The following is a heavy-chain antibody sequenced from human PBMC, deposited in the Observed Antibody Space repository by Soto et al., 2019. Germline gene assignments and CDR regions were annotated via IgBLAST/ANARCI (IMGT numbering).Heavy chain of an antibody. CDR1: GFTFSSYS. CDR3: ARGTVGYDFWSGYYLVYFDY. V-gene: IGHV3-48*01. J-gene: IGHJ4*02. D-gene: IGHD3-3*01. Sequence: EVQLVESGGGLVQPGGSLRLSCAASGFTFSSYSMNWVRQAPGKGLEWVSYISSSSSTIYYADSVKGRFTISRDNAKNSLYLQMNSLRAEDTAVYYCARGTVGYDFWSGYYLVYFDYWGQGTLVTVSS. CDR2: ISSSSSTI.